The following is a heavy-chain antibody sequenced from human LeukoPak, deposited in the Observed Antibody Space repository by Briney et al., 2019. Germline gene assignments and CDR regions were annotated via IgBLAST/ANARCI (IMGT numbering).Heavy chain of an antibody. J-gene: IGHJ5*02. CDR2: ISGSGGVT. V-gene: IGHV3-23*01. CDR1: RFTFSSYA. D-gene: IGHD6-13*01. CDR3: AKDRGSSSWYRGWFDP. Sequence: LPGGSLRLSCAASRFTFSSYAMSWVRQAPGKGLEWVSAISGSGGVTYYADSVKGRFTISRDNSKNTLYLQMNSLRAEDTAVYYCAKDRGSSSWYRGWFDPCGQGTLVTVSS.